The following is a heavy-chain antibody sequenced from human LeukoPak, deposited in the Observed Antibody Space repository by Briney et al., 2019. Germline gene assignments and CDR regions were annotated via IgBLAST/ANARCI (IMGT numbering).Heavy chain of an antibody. J-gene: IGHJ4*02. CDR2: IYSGGFT. V-gene: IGHV3-66*01. D-gene: IGHD1-1*01. CDR3: TTDRGSYNWNYFDY. CDR1: GFTISNNY. Sequence: GGSLRLSCAASGFTISNNYIRWLRQAPGKGLECVSHIYSGGFTQLAGSVRGRFTMSRDSSKNTLYLQMNSLKTEDTAVYYCTTDRGSYNWNYFDYWGQGTLVTVSS.